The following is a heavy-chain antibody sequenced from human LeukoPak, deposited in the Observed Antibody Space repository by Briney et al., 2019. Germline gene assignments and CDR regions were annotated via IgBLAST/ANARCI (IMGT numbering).Heavy chain of an antibody. CDR2: INPNSGGT. D-gene: IGHD3-22*01. Sequence: AASVKVSCKASVYTFTRYYIHWVRQAPGQGLEWMGWINPNSGGTNYAQKLQGRVTLTTDTSTSTAYMYLRSLRSDDTAVYYCARAPGPYYYDSSGQIPEAFDIWGQGTMVTVSS. V-gene: IGHV1-2*02. J-gene: IGHJ3*02. CDR3: ARAPGPYYYDSSGQIPEAFDI. CDR1: VYTFTRYY.